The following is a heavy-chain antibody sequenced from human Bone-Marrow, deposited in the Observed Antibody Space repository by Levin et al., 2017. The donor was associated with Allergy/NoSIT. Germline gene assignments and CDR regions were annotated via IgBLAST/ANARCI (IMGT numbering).Heavy chain of an antibody. V-gene: IGHV4-4*07. Sequence: SETLSLTCSVSDASIDGYYWAWIRQPVGKGLEWIGRFDTGGGTNYNPSLKSRVTMSVNNSKKEFYMKLISVTAADSAVFYCACVWGVRYYDWLFYGMDVWGPGTTVTVSS. CDR1: DASIDGYY. CDR3: ACVWGVRYYDWLFYGMDV. J-gene: IGHJ6*02. D-gene: IGHD3-9*01. CDR2: FDTGGGT.